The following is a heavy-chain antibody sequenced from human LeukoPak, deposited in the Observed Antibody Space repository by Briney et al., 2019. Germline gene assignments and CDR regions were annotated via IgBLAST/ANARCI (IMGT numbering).Heavy chain of an antibody. CDR3: VRAVGPVGGYDSP. V-gene: IGHV4-59*01. J-gene: IGHJ5*02. D-gene: IGHD5-12*01. Sequence: PSETLSLTCTVSGGSFSSYYWSWIRQPPGKGLEWIGYIYYSGSTNYNPSLKSRVTISLDTSKNQFSLKLSSVTAADTAVYYCVRAVGPVGGYDSPWGQGTRVTVSS. CDR2: IYYSGST. CDR1: GGSFSSYY.